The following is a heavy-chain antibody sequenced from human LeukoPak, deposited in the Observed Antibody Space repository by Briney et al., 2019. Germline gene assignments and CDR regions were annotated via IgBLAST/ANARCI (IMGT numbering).Heavy chain of an antibody. J-gene: IGHJ4*02. CDR3: ARDRAYYDFWSAHRGDY. V-gene: IGHV1-18*01. D-gene: IGHD3-3*01. Sequence: ASVKVSCKASGYTFSNYGISWVRQAPGQGLEWMGWISVYKGNTIYAQKVQGRLTMTVDTTTSTAYMELRRLRSDDTAVYYCARDRAYYDFWSAHRGDYWGQGTLVTVSP. CDR2: ISVYKGNT. CDR1: GYTFSNYG.